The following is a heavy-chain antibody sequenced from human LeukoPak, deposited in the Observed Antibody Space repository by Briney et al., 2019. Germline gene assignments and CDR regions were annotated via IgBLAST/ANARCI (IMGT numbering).Heavy chain of an antibody. Sequence: SVKVSCKASGGTFSSYAISWVRQAPGQGLEWMGGIIPIFGTANYAQKFQGRVTITTDESTSTAYMGLRSLRSDDTAVYYCARGPPYYDFWSGSHRRTSLNYYMDVWGKGTTVTVSS. J-gene: IGHJ6*03. V-gene: IGHV1-69*05. CDR3: ARGPPYYDFWSGSHRRTSLNYYMDV. D-gene: IGHD3-3*01. CDR1: GGTFSSYA. CDR2: IIPIFGTA.